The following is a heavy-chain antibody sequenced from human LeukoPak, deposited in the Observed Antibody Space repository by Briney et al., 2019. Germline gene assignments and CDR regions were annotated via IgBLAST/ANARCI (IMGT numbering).Heavy chain of an antibody. V-gene: IGHV3-15*01. Sequence: GGSLRLSCAASGFTFSSYEMNWVRQAPGKGLEWVGRIKSKTDGGTTDYAAPVKGRFTISRDDSKNTLYLQMNSLKTEDTAVYYCTTDLFMVGNFDYWGQGTLVTVSS. CDR2: IKSKTDGGTT. CDR3: TTDLFMVGNFDY. CDR1: GFTFSSYE. D-gene: IGHD3-10*02. J-gene: IGHJ4*02.